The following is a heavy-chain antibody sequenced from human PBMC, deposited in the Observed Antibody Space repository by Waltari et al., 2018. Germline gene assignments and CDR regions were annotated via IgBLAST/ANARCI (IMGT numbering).Heavy chain of an antibody. CDR3: ARVYCTGGVCYLGGFDY. J-gene: IGHJ4*02. CDR2: ISAYNGNT. V-gene: IGHV1-18*01. Sequence: QVQLVQSGAEVKKPGAYVKVSCKASGYTFTSYGISWVRQAPGQGLEWMGWISAYNGNTNYAQKLQGRVTMTTDTSTSTAYMELRSLRSDDTAVYYCARVYCTGGVCYLGGFDYWGQGTLVTVSS. CDR1: GYTFTSYG. D-gene: IGHD2-8*02.